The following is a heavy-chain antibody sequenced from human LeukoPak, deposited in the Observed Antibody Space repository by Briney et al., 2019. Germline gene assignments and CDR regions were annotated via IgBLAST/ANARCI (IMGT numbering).Heavy chain of an antibody. CDR1: GFTFSDYY. Sequence: GSLRLSCAASGFTFSDYYMAWIRQAPGEGLEWVSYISNSGSTIYYADSVKGRFTISRDNGKNSLYLQMNSLRAEDTAVYYCAREHTSGTYYIDYWGQGTLVTVSS. J-gene: IGHJ4*02. CDR3: AREHTSGTYYIDY. CDR2: ISNSGSTI. D-gene: IGHD1-26*01. V-gene: IGHV3-11*01.